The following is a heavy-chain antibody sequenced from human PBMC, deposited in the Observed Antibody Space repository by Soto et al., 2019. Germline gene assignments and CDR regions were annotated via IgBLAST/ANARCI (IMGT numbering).Heavy chain of an antibody. Sequence: QPGGSLRLSCAASGFTFSSYEMNWVRQAPGKGLEWVSYISSSGSTIYYADSVKGRFTISRDNAKNSLYLQMNSLRAEDTAVYYCARGHDYVWGSYRYKARDYFDYWGQGTLVTVSS. D-gene: IGHD3-16*02. V-gene: IGHV3-48*03. J-gene: IGHJ4*02. CDR3: ARGHDYVWGSYRYKARDYFDY. CDR1: GFTFSSYE. CDR2: ISSSGSTI.